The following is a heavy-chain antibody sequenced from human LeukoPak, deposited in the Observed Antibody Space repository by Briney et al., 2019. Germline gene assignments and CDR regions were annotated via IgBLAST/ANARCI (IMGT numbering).Heavy chain of an antibody. CDR2: IYHSGST. D-gene: IGHD4-23*01. Sequence: SETLSLTCAVSGYSISSGYYWGWIRQPPGKGLEWIGSIYHSGSTYYNPSLKSRVTISVDTSKNQFSLKLSSVTAADTAVYYCARTSGGNPDYWGQGTLVAVSS. V-gene: IGHV4-38-2*01. CDR1: GYSISSGYY. CDR3: ARTSGGNPDY. J-gene: IGHJ4*02.